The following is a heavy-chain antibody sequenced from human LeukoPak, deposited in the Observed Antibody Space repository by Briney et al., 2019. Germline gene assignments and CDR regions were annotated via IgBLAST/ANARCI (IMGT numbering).Heavy chain of an antibody. J-gene: IGHJ4*02. D-gene: IGHD1-1*01. CDR1: GYSISSSNW. CDR2: IYYSGST. V-gene: IGHV4-28*01. CDR3: ARIGGAWNELYYFDY. Sequence: SDTLSLTCAVSGYSISSSNWWGWIRQPPGKGLEWIGYIYYSGSTYYNPSLKSRVTMSVDTSKNQFSLKLSSVTAVDTAVDYSARIGGAWNELYYFDYWGQGTLVTVSS.